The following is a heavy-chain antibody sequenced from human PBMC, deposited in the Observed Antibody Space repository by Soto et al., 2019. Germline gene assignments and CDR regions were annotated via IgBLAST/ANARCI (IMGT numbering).Heavy chain of an antibody. CDR2: ISYDGSNK. V-gene: IGHV3-30-3*01. Sequence: GGSLRLSCAASGFTFSSYAMHWVRQAPGKGLEWVAVISYDGSNKYYADSVKGRFTISRDNSKNTLYLQMNSLRAEDTAIYYCAKAWGIDYWGQGTLVTVSS. D-gene: IGHD7-27*01. CDR3: AKAWGIDY. CDR1: GFTFSSYA. J-gene: IGHJ4*02.